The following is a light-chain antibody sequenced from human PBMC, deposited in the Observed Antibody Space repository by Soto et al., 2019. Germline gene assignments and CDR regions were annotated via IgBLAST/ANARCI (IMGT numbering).Light chain of an antibody. J-gene: IGLJ1*01. CDR2: DVS. V-gene: IGLV2-14*01. Sequence: QSALTQPASVSGSPGQSITISCTGTSSDVGGYNYVSWYQQHPGKVPKLMIYDVSNRPSGVSNRFSGSKSGNTASLTISGLQGEDEADYYCSSDTSSSTYVFGTGTKVTVL. CDR1: SSDVGGYNY. CDR3: SSDTSSSTYV.